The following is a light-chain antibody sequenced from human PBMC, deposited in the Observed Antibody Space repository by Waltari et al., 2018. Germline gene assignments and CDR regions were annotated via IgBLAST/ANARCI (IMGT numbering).Light chain of an antibody. CDR3: QQRHDWPLN. V-gene: IGKV3-11*01. J-gene: IGKJ4*01. CDR1: QSVRSY. CDR2: DAS. Sequence: EILLTQSPVTLSVSPGERATLSCKASQSVRSYLAWYQQKPGQAPRLLIYDASNRASDIPARFSGSGSGTDFTLTISNVEPEDFAVYYCQQRHDWPLNFGGGTKLEIK.